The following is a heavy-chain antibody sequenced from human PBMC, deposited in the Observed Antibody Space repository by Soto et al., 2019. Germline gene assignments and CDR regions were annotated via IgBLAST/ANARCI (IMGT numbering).Heavy chain of an antibody. Sequence: PSETLSLTCTVSGGSIGSYYWSWIRQPPGKGLEWIGYIYYSDSINYNPSLKSRVIISDDTSKNQFSLKLSSVTAADTAVYYCARVPDRWGQGTLVTVS. J-gene: IGHJ5*02. CDR3: ARVPDR. V-gene: IGHV4-59*12. D-gene: IGHD2-2*01. CDR2: IYYSDSI. CDR1: GGSIGSYY.